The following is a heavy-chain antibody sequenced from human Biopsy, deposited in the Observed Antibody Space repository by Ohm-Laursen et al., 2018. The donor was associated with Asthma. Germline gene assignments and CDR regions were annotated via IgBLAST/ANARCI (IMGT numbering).Heavy chain of an antibody. J-gene: IGHJ4*02. D-gene: IGHD3-10*01. Sequence: SSLRLSCAASGFSFDDCAMHWVRQAPGKGLEWVSSISWNSGNIDYAVSVKGRFTISRDNSMNTLYLHMNSLRVEDTAVYYCARGLDYSGRSGFDYWGQGTLVTVSS. CDR1: GFSFDDCA. V-gene: IGHV3-9*01. CDR2: ISWNSGNI. CDR3: ARGLDYSGRSGFDY.